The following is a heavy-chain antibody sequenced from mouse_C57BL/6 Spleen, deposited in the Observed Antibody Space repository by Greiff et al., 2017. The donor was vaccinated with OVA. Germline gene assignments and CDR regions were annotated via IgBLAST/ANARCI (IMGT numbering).Heavy chain of an antibody. CDR2: ISSGGSYT. Sequence: EVQRVESGGDLVKPGGSLKLSCAASGFTFSSYGMSWVRQTPDKRLEWVATISSGGSYTYSPDSVKGRFIISRDNAKNTLYLQMSSLKSEDTAMYYCARQAYGNYYWYFDVWGTGTTVTVSS. V-gene: IGHV5-6*01. CDR3: ARQAYGNYYWYFDV. CDR1: GFTFSSYG. J-gene: IGHJ1*03. D-gene: IGHD2-1*01.